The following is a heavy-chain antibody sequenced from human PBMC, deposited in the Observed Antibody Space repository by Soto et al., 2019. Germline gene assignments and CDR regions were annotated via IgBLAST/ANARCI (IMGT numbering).Heavy chain of an antibody. CDR3: ARDLPPFDY. Sequence: QIQLVQSGAEVKKPGASVKVSCKASGSTCSSYHITWVRQAPGQGLEWMGWISDYNGNTNYAQNLQGRVTMTTDPSTSTAYMELRSLRSDDTAVYYCARDLPPFDYWGQGTLVTVSS. CDR1: GSTCSSYH. V-gene: IGHV1-18*01. J-gene: IGHJ4*02. CDR2: ISDYNGNT.